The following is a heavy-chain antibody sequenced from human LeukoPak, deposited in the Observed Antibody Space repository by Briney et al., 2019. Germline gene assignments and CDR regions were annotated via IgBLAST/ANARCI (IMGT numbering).Heavy chain of an antibody. J-gene: IGHJ6*03. CDR1: GFTFSSYG. CDR3: ASFPPEWSRGLYYYYYMDV. CDR2: IEQDGSVK. V-gene: IGHV3-7*01. D-gene: IGHD3-3*01. Sequence: QPGGSLRLSCAASGFTFSSYGMTWVRQAPGKGLEWVANIEQDGSVKNYVDSVKGRFTISRDNAKNSLYLQMNSLRAEDTAVYYCASFPPEWSRGLYYYYYMDVWGKGTTVTVS.